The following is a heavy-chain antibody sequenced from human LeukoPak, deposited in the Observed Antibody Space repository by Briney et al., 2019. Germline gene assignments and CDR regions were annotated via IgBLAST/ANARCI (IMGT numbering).Heavy chain of an antibody. CDR1: GYTFTGYY. D-gene: IGHD3-10*01. Sequence: ASVKVSCKASGYTFTGYYMHWVRQAPGQGLEWMGWISPNSGVTKYAQTFQGRVTITRDTSITTDYMELSSLRSDDTAVYYCVRDGLTGNGFDIWGQGTMVTVSS. J-gene: IGHJ3*02. V-gene: IGHV1-2*02. CDR2: ISPNSGVT. CDR3: VRDGLTGNGFDI.